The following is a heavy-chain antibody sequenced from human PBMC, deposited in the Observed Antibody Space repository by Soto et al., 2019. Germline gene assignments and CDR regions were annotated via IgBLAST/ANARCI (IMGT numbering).Heavy chain of an antibody. D-gene: IGHD2-15*01. V-gene: IGHV3-23*01. J-gene: IGHJ4*02. CDR1: GFTFSSYA. CDR3: AKRRGAGGHFDY. Sequence: DVQLLESGGGLVQPEGPLRLSCAASGFTFSSYAMGWVRQGPGKGLEWVAVVSIGGSTHYADSVRGRFTISRDNSKNTLSLQMNSLTAEDTAVYFCAKRRGAGGHFDYWGQGALVTLSS. CDR2: VSIGGST.